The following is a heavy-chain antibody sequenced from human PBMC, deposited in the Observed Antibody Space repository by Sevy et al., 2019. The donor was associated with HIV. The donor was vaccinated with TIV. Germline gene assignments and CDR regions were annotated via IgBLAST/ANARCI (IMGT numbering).Heavy chain of an antibody. D-gene: IGHD6-6*01. V-gene: IGHV4-59*01. CDR1: GGSISSYY. Sequence: SETLSLTCTVSGGSISSYYWSWIRQPPGKGLEWIGYLYYRGRTNYNPSLKSRVTISVDTSRNQFSLKLNSVTAADSAVYYCARHSIAPRSSYFDLWGRGTLVTVPS. CDR3: ARHSIAPRSSYFDL. J-gene: IGHJ2*01. CDR2: LYYRGRT.